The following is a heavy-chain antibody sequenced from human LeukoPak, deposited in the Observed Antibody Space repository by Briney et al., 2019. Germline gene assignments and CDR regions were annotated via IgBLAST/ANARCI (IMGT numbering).Heavy chain of an antibody. CDR2: IWYDGSNK. CDR3: ARGPPGGLGMDV. CDR1: GFXFSSYG. V-gene: IGHV3-33*01. Sequence: GRSLRLSCAASGFXFSSYGIHWVRQAPGKGLEWVAVIWYDGSNKYYADSVKGRFTISRDNSKNTLYVQMNSLRAEDTAVYYCARGPPGGLGMDVWGQGTTVTVSS. J-gene: IGHJ6*02. D-gene: IGHD3-10*01.